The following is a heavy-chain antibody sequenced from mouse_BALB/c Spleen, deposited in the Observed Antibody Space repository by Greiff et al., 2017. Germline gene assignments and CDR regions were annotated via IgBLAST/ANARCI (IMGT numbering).Heavy chain of an antibody. J-gene: IGHJ3*01. CDR1: GFAFSSYD. D-gene: IGHD2-1*01. Sequence: EVKLVESGGGLVKPGGSLKLSCAASGFAFSSYDMSWVRQTPEKRLEWVAYISSGGGSTYYPDTVKGRFTISRDNAKNTLYLQMSSLKSEDTAMYYCARHPLYGNPAWFAYWGQGTLVTVSA. CDR3: ARHPLYGNPAWFAY. V-gene: IGHV5-12-1*01. CDR2: ISSGGGST.